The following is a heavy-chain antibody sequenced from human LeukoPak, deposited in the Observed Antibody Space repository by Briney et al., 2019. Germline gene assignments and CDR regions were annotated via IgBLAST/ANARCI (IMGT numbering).Heavy chain of an antibody. Sequence: SCKASGFTFSSYAMHWVRQAPGKGLEWVAVISYDGSNKYYADSVKGRFTISRDNSKNTLYLQMNSLRAEDTAVYYCARDPKKIRYFDWLAVDYWGQGTLVTVSS. CDR3: ARDPKKIRYFDWLAVDY. V-gene: IGHV3-30-3*01. CDR2: ISYDGSNK. J-gene: IGHJ4*02. D-gene: IGHD3-9*01. CDR1: GFTFSSYA.